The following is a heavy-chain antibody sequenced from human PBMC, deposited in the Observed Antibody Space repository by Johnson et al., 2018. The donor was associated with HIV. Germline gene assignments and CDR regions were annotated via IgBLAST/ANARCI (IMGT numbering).Heavy chain of an antibody. Sequence: VQLVESGGDLVQPGGSLRLSCAASGFLVSSNYMSWVRQAPGKGLEWVALLYSGGSTYYADSVKGRFTISRDNSKNTLYLQMNSLRAEDPAVYYCARVPWSLDAFDIWGQGTMVTVSS. CDR3: ARVPWSLDAFDI. J-gene: IGHJ3*02. D-gene: IGHD2-15*01. CDR2: LYSGGST. V-gene: IGHV3-66*01. CDR1: GFLVSSNY.